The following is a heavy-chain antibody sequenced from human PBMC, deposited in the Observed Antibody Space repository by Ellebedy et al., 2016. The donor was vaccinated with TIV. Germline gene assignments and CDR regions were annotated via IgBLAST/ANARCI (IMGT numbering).Heavy chain of an antibody. CDR1: GFTFSNYG. CDR3: AKDPLRISIFGVVIPWSAS. Sequence: GGSLRLSXAASGFTFSNYGMHWVRQAPGKGLEWVAVILYDGGNKDYADSVRGRFTISRDNSKNTLYLQMNSLRAEDTAMYYCAKDPLRISIFGVVIPWSASWGQGTLVTVSS. V-gene: IGHV3-30*18. J-gene: IGHJ5*02. CDR2: ILYDGGNK. D-gene: IGHD3-3*01.